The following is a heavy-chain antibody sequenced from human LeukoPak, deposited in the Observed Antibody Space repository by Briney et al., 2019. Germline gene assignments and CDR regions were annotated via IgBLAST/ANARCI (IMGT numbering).Heavy chain of an antibody. CDR3: AREGSGSYRQFDY. Sequence: PGGSLRLSCAASGFTFSSYSMNWVRQAPGKGLEWVSSISSSSSYIYYADSVKGRFTISRDNAKNSLYLQMNSLRAEDTAVYYCAREGSGSYRQFDYWGQGTLVTVSS. CDR2: ISSSSSYI. CDR1: GFTFSSYS. D-gene: IGHD1-26*01. V-gene: IGHV3-21*01. J-gene: IGHJ4*02.